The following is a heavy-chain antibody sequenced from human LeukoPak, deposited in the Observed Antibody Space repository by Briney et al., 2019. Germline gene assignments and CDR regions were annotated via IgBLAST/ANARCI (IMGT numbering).Heavy chain of an antibody. CDR1: GFTFSSYS. V-gene: IGHV3-21*01. J-gene: IGHJ4*02. D-gene: IGHD3-22*01. CDR2: ISSSSSYI. Sequence: KSGGSLRLSWAPSGFTFSSYSMNWVRQAPGKGLEWVSSISSSSSYIYYADSVKGRFTISRDNAKNSLYLQMNSLRAEDTAVYYCARDYYDSSGEIDYWGQGTLVTVSS. CDR3: ARDYYDSSGEIDY.